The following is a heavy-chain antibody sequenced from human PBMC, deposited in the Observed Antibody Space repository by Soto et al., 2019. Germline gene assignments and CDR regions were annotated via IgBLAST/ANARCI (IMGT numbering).Heavy chain of an antibody. Sequence: QVQLQESGPGLVKPSETLSLTCTVSGGSISSYYWYWIRQPPGKGLEWIGYVHYSGSTNYNPSLKSRVTISVDTPKNQFSLKLSSVTAADTAVYYCARGMRESVHYSIMDVWGQGTTVTVSS. CDR1: GGSISSYY. D-gene: IGHD3-10*01. CDR2: VHYSGST. CDR3: ARGMRESVHYSIMDV. J-gene: IGHJ6*02. V-gene: IGHV4-59*01.